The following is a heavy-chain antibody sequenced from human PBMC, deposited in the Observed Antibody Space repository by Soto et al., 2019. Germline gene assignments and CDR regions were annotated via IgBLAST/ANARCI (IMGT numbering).Heavy chain of an antibody. CDR2: IYSGGST. CDR1: GFTVSSNY. J-gene: IGHJ4*02. CDR3: ARVEPIAAAADY. D-gene: IGHD6-13*01. Sequence: GSLRLSCAASGFTVSSNYMIWVRQAPGKGLEWVSVIYSGGSTYYADSVKGRFTISRDNSKNTLYLQMNSLRAEDTAVYYCARVEPIAAAADYWGQGTLVTVYS. V-gene: IGHV3-53*01.